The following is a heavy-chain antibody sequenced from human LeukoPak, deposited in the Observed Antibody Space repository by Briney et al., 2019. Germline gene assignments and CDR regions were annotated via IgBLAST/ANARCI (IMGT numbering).Heavy chain of an antibody. CDR2: ISAYNGNT. Sequence: ASVKVSCKASGYTFTSYGISWVRQAPGQGLEWMGWISAYNGNTNYAQRLQGRVTMTTDTSTSTAYMELRSVRSDDTAVYYCARELGYCSSTSCYGSVYYFDYWGQGTLVTVSS. CDR3: ARELGYCSSTSCYGSVYYFDY. V-gene: IGHV1-18*01. D-gene: IGHD2-2*01. CDR1: GYTFTSYG. J-gene: IGHJ4*02.